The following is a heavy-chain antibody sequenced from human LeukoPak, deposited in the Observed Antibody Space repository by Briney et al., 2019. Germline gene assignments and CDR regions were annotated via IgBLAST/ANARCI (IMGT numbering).Heavy chain of an antibody. CDR3: AKFLFDWPFAH. CDR2: ISGSGGSI. D-gene: IGHD3-9*01. Sequence: GGSLRLSCAASGFTFSSYAMSWVRQAPGKGLEGVSAISGSGGSIYYADSVKGRFTISRDNSKNTLDVQMNRLRGRDTAVYFSAKFLFDWPFAHWGQGTLVTVSS. J-gene: IGHJ5*02. CDR1: GFTFSSYA. V-gene: IGHV3-23*01.